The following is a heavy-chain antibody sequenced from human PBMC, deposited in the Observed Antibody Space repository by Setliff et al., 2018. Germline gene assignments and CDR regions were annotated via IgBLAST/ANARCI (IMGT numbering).Heavy chain of an antibody. J-gene: IGHJ5*02. V-gene: IGHV4-59*11. CDR1: GVSISRHY. Sequence: SETLSLTCTVSGVSISRHYWSWIRQPPGKGLEWIGSIYYRGSTKYNPSLKGRLTMSVDTSNNHLSLKMTSVTAADTAVCYCARDQGPYFDSSGYWFDPWGQGTLVTVSS. CDR3: ARDQGPYFDSSGYWFDP. CDR2: IYYRGST. D-gene: IGHD3-22*01.